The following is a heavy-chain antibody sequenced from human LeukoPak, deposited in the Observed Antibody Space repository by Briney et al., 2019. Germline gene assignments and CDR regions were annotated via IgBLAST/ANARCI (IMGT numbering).Heavy chain of an antibody. CDR1: GFIFSSYW. CDR3: ARGWYYSQYYFDY. Sequence: GGSLRLSCAASGFIFSSYWMHWVRQAPGKGLVWVSRINSDGSSTSYADSVKGRFTISRDNAKNTLYLQMNGLRAEDMAVYYCARGWYYSQYYFDYWGQGTLVTVSS. J-gene: IGHJ4*02. D-gene: IGHD4-11*01. CDR2: INSDGSST. V-gene: IGHV3-74*01.